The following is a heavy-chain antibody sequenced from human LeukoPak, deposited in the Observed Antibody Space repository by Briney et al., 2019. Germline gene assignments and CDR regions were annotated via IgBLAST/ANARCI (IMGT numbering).Heavy chain of an antibody. D-gene: IGHD1-1*01. CDR1: GFPFSNYA. V-gene: IGHV3-30-3*01. CDR2: ISFDGNNK. Sequence: GGSLRLSCAASGFPFSNYAMHWVRQAPGKGLEWVALISFDGNNKHCADSVKGRFTISRDNSQNTVYLQMDSLRAEDTAVYFCARAGELNWNDEGSVDDAFDIWGQGTMVTVSS. J-gene: IGHJ3*02. CDR3: ARAGELNWNDEGSVDDAFDI.